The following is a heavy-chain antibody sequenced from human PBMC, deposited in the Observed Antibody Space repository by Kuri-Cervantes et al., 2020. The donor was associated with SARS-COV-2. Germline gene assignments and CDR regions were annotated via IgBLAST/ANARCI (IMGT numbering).Heavy chain of an antibody. CDR3: ARLPLLGGATYYYYYMDV. J-gene: IGHJ6*03. V-gene: IGHV4-30-2*03. Sequence: SETLSLTCTVSGGSISSGGYYWSWIRQPPGKGLEWIGYIYYSGSTYYNPSLKSRVTISVDTSKNQFSLKLSSVTAADTAVYYCARLPLLGGATYYYYYMDVWGKGTTVTVSS. D-gene: IGHD3-10*01. CDR1: GGSISSGGYY. CDR2: IYYSGST.